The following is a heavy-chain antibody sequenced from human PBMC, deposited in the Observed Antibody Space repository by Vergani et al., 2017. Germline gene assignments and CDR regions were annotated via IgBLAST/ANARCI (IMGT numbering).Heavy chain of an antibody. J-gene: IGHJ3*02. CDR1: GFTVSSNY. CDR3: ARDYYYDSSGYLDAFDI. V-gene: IGHV3-66*01. Sequence: EVQLVESGGGLVQPGGSLRLSCAASGFTVSSNYMSWVRQAPGKGLEWVSVIYSGGSTYYADSVKGRFTISRDNSKNTLYLQMNSLRAEDTAVYYCARDYYYDSSGYLDAFDIWGQGTMVTVSS. D-gene: IGHD3-22*01. CDR2: IYSGGST.